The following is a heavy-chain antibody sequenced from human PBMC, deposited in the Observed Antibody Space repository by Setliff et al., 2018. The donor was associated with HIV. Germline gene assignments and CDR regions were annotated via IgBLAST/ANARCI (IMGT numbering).Heavy chain of an antibody. Sequence: GGSLRLSCAASGFTFSSYSMSWVRQAPGKGLEWVSAISPSGGSTYYADSVRGRFTISRDNSKNTLYLQMNSLRAEDTALYYCARKYYYDSSGYYSFDYWGQGALVTVSS. CDR2: ISPSGGST. CDR1: GFTFSSYS. J-gene: IGHJ4*02. V-gene: IGHV3-23*01. CDR3: ARKYYYDSSGYYSFDY. D-gene: IGHD3-22*01.